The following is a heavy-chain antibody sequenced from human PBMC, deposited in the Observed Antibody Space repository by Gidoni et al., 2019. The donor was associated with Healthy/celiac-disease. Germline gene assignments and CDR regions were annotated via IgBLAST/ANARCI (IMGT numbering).Heavy chain of an antibody. CDR3: AKDSRGYSYGYYYYMDV. V-gene: IGHV3-23*01. J-gene: IGHJ6*03. CDR2: ISGSGGST. CDR1: GFTFSSYA. Sequence: EVQLLESGGGLVQPGGSLRLSCAASGFTFSSYAMSWVRQAPGKGLEWVSAISGSGGSTYYADSVKGRFTISRDNSKNTLYLQMNSLRAEDTAVYYCAKDSRGYSYGYYYYMDVWGKGTTVTVSS. D-gene: IGHD5-18*01.